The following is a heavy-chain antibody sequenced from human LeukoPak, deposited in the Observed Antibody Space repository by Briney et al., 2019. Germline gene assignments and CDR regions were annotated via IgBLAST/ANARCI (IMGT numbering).Heavy chain of an antibody. CDR2: ISWNSGSI. Sequence: PGGSLRLSCAASGFTFDDYAMHWVRQAPGKGLEWVSGISWNSGSIGYADSVKGRFTISRDNAKNSLYLQMNSLRAEDTALYYCAKDPGPYSSYYMDVWGKGTTVTISS. CDR1: GFTFDDYA. CDR3: AKDPGPYSSYYMDV. V-gene: IGHV3-9*01. D-gene: IGHD6-13*01. J-gene: IGHJ6*03.